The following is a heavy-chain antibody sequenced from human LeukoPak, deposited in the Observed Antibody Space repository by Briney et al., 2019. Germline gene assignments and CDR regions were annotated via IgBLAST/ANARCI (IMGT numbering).Heavy chain of an antibody. D-gene: IGHD3-22*01. CDR3: ARDRNYDSSGSTFDP. CDR2: INPSGGST. J-gene: IGHJ5*02. V-gene: IGHV1-46*01. Sequence: GASVKVSCKASGYTFTSYYMHWVRQAPGQGLEWMGIINPSGGSTSYAQKFQGRVTMTRDTSTSTVYMELSSLRSEDTAVYYRARDRNYDSSGSTFDPWGQGTLVTVSS. CDR1: GYTFTSYY.